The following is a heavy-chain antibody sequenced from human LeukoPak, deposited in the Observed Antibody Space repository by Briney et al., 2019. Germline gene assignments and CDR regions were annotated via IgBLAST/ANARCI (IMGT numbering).Heavy chain of an antibody. J-gene: IGHJ4*02. CDR3: ARKEWVPYCFDF. D-gene: IGHD3-3*01. CDR2: IYHSGST. Sequence: EPSETLSLTCTVSGGSISSGGYYWSWIRQPPGKGLEWIGYIYHSGSTYYNPSLKSRVTISVDRSKNQFSLKLSSVTAADTAVYYCARKEWVPYCFDFWGQGTLVTVSS. V-gene: IGHV4-30-2*01. CDR1: GGSISSGGYY.